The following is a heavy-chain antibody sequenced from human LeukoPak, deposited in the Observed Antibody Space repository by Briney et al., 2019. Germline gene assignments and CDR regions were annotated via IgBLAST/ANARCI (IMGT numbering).Heavy chain of an antibody. V-gene: IGHV3-21*01. D-gene: IGHD2-15*01. J-gene: IGHJ4*02. CDR3: ARERYCSGGSCYSGFVY. CDR1: GFTFSSYS. Sequence: SGGSLRLSCAASGFTFSSYSMNWVRQAPGKGLEWVSSISSSSSYIYYADSVKGRFTISRDNAKNSLYLQMNSLRAEDTAVYYRARERYCSGGSCYSGFVYWGQGTLVTVSS. CDR2: ISSSSSYI.